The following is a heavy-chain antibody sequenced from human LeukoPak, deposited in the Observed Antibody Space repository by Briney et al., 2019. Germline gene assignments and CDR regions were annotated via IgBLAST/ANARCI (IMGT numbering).Heavy chain of an antibody. V-gene: IGHV3-23*01. D-gene: IGHD6-19*01. CDR1: GFTFSSYG. CDR3: ARGSSGWLVVFDY. Sequence: PGGSLRLSCAASGFTFSSYGMSWVRQAPGKGLEWVSAISGSGGSTYYADSVKGRFTISRDNSKNTLYLQMNSLRAEDTAVYYCARGSSGWLVVFDYWGQGTLVTVSS. CDR2: ISGSGGST. J-gene: IGHJ4*02.